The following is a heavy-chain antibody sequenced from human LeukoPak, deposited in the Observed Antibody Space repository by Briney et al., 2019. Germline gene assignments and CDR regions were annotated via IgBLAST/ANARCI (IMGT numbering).Heavy chain of an antibody. CDR1: GGSISSNF. D-gene: IGHD2/OR15-2a*01. V-gene: IGHV4-59*01. CDR3: ATSLSNYYNYYMDV. CDR2: IYDSGST. J-gene: IGHJ6*03. Sequence: SETLSLTCTVSGGSISSNFWNWIRQPPGKELEWIGYIYDSGSTNYNPSLKSRVTILVDTSKNQFSLKLTSVTAADTAVYYCATSLSNYYNYYMDVWGKGTTVTVPS.